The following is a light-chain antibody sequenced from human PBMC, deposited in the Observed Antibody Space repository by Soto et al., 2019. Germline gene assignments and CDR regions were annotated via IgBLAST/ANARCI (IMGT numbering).Light chain of an antibody. Sequence: QSVLTQPPSVSAAPGQKVTISCSGSSSNIGNNYVSWYQQLPGTAPKLLIYDNNKRPSGIPHRFSGSKSGTSATLGITGLQTGDEADYYCGTWDSSLSAVVFGTGTKVIVL. CDR2: DNN. CDR3: GTWDSSLSAVV. V-gene: IGLV1-51*01. J-gene: IGLJ1*01. CDR1: SSNIGNNY.